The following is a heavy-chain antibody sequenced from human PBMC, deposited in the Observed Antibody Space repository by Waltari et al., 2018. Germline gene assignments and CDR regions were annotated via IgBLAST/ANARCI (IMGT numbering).Heavy chain of an antibody. V-gene: IGHV4-59*01. D-gene: IGHD6-13*01. J-gene: IGHJ3*01. CDR1: GGSISSYY. CDR2: IYYSGST. Sequence: QVQLQESGPGLVKPSETLSLTCTVSGGSISSYYWSWIRQPPGKGLEWIGYIYYSGSTNYNPSLKSRVTISVDTSKNQFSLKLSSVTAADTAVYYCASEQLDSWGQGIMVTVSS. CDR3: ASEQLDS.